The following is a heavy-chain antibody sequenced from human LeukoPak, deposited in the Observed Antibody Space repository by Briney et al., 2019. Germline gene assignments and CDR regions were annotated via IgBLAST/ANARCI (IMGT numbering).Heavy chain of an antibody. D-gene: IGHD6-19*01. CDR1: GFTFSSYA. CDR3: AKEVADLTVAVPHWDYFGY. J-gene: IGHJ4*02. CDR2: ISGSGGTT. Sequence: QPGGSLRLSCAASGFTFSSYAMSWVRQAPGKGLEWVSAISGSGGTTYSADPVKGRFTISRDNSKNTLYLQINSLRAEDTAVYYCAKEVADLTVAVPHWDYFGYWGQGTLVTVSS. V-gene: IGHV3-23*01.